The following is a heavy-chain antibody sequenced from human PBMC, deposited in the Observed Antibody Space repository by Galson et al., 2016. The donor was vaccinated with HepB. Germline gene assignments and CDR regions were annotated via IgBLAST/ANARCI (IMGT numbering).Heavy chain of an antibody. CDR3: ARIPDGGREDSSGYILRGYYLDS. J-gene: IGHJ4*02. CDR1: GESFNAYF. Sequence: SETLSLTCAVHGESFNAYFWTWIRQTPGKGLEFIGEVNRGGRTNYNPSLTSRVTISVDTSNNQFSLRLHSMTAADSGVYFCARIPDGGREDSSGYILRGYYLDSWSQGTLVTVSS. CDR2: VNRGGRT. V-gene: IGHV4-34*01. D-gene: IGHD3-22*01.